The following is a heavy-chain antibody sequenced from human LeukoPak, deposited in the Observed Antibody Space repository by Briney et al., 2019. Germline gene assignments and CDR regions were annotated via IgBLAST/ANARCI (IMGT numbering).Heavy chain of an antibody. CDR3: ARVAPGYPPGYDY. CDR2: FDPEGGET. Sequence: RASVKVSCKVSGYTLTELSMHWVRQAPGKGLEWMGGFDPEGGETIYAQKFQGSVTMTEDTSTDRAYMELRSRKSEDSAVCYWARVAPGYPPGYDYWGQGALVTVSS. CDR1: GYTLTELS. J-gene: IGHJ4*02. V-gene: IGHV1-24*01. D-gene: IGHD2-2*01.